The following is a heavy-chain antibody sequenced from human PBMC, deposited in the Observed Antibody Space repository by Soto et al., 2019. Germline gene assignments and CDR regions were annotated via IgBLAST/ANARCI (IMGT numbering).Heavy chain of an antibody. Sequence: EMQLLESGGGLVQPGGSLRLSCAASGFTFSNYAMTWVRQAPGKGLEWVSAISHTGAVTYYAASVKGRFTISRDNSKNTLYLQMNSLRAEDTAIYYCANSNPLSSNCWFDPWGQGTLVTVSS. CDR2: ISHTGAVT. CDR3: ANSNPLSSNCWFDP. V-gene: IGHV3-23*01. J-gene: IGHJ5*02. CDR1: GFTFSNYA. D-gene: IGHD6-13*01.